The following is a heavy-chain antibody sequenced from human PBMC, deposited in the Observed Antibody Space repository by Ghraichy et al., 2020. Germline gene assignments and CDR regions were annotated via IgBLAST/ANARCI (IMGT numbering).Heavy chain of an antibody. CDR2: IYSVGST. CDR3: AARIGRPF. Sequence: GGSLRLSCAASGFTVGNNYMTWVRQAPGKGLEWVSVIYSVGSTYYADSVRGRFIISRDSSKNTLYLQMHSLRAEDTAVYYCAARIGRPFWGQGTLVTVSA. V-gene: IGHV3-53*01. D-gene: IGHD1-26*01. CDR1: GFTVGNNY. J-gene: IGHJ4*02.